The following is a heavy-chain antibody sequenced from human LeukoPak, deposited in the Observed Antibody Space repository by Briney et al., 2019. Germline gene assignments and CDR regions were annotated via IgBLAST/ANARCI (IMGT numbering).Heavy chain of an antibody. CDR1: GFTFSSYA. J-gene: IGHJ4*02. D-gene: IGHD6-13*01. V-gene: IGHV4-34*01. Sequence: GSLRLSCAASGFTFSSYAMRWVRQPPGKGLEWIGEINHSGSTNYNPSLKSRVTISVDTSKNQFSLKLSSVTAADTAVYYCARGRNSTGIAAAGRVVVTFDYWGQGTLVTVSS. CDR2: INHSGST. CDR3: ARGRNSTGIAAAGRVVVTFDY.